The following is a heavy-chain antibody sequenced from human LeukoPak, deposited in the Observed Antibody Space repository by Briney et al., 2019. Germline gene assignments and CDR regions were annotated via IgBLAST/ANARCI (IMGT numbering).Heavy chain of an antibody. CDR1: GYTFTGYY. CDR3: ARDLMAYAIVVRHNWFDP. V-gene: IGHV1-2*02. CDR2: INPNSGGT. J-gene: IGHJ5*02. D-gene: IGHD2-8*01. Sequence: ASVKVSCKASGYTFTGYYMHWVRQAPGQGLEWMGWINPNSGGTNYAQKFQGRVTMTRDTSISTAYMELSRLRSDDTAVYYCARDLMAYAIVVRHNWFDPWGQGTLVTVSS.